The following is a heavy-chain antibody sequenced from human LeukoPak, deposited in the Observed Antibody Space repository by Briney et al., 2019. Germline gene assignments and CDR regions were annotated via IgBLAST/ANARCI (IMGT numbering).Heavy chain of an antibody. CDR3: AKVTLERQRIAAAGVSNNWFDP. CDR1: GFTFSSYA. J-gene: IGHJ5*02. V-gene: IGHV3-23*01. CDR2: ISGSGGST. D-gene: IGHD6-13*01. Sequence: GGSLRLSCAASGFTFSSYAMSWVRQAPGKGLEWVSAISGSGGSTYYADSVKGRFTISRDNSKNTLYLQMNSLRAEDTAVYYCAKVTLERQRIAAAGVSNNWFDPWGQGTLVTVSS.